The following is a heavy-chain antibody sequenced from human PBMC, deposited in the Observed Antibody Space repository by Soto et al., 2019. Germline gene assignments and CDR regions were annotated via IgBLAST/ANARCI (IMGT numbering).Heavy chain of an antibody. D-gene: IGHD6-19*01. CDR1: GGSVSTSNW. Sequence: QVQLQESGPGLVKPSGTLSLTCAVSGGSVSTSNWWSWVRQPPGKGLEWIGEIYHSGSTKYNPSLKSRVTISVDKSKTQCSLKLSSVTDADTAVYYCARGQGIPVAGVMLWWFDPWGQGTLVTVSS. CDR2: IYHSGST. V-gene: IGHV4-4*02. CDR3: ARGQGIPVAGVMLWWFDP. J-gene: IGHJ5*02.